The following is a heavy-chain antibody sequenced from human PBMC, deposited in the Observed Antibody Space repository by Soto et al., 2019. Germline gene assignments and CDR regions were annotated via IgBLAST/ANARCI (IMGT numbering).Heavy chain of an antibody. D-gene: IGHD2-2*01. J-gene: IGHJ4*02. CDR3: AKDVIKDIVVVPAALYFDY. V-gene: IGHV3-23*01. Sequence: GGSLRLSCAASGFTFSSYAMSWVRQAPGKGLEWVSAISGSGGSTYYADSVKGRFTISRDNSKNTLYLQMNSLRAEDTAVYYCAKDVIKDIVVVPAALYFDYWGQGTLVTVSS. CDR2: ISGSGGST. CDR1: GFTFSSYA.